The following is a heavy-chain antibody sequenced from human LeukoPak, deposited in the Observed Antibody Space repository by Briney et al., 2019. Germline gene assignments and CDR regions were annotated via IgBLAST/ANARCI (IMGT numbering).Heavy chain of an antibody. Sequence: PGGSLRLSCAASGSTFSSYSMNWVRQAPGKGLEWVSYISSSSSTIYSADSVKGRFTISRDNAKNSLYLQMNSLRAEDTAVYYCARLSSGWFFDYWGQGTLVTVSS. CDR1: GSTFSSYS. J-gene: IGHJ4*02. V-gene: IGHV3-48*01. CDR2: ISSSSSTI. D-gene: IGHD6-19*01. CDR3: ARLSSGWFFDY.